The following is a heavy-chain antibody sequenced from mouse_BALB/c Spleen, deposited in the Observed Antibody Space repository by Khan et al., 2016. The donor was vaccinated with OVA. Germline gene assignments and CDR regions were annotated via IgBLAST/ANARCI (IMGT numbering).Heavy chain of an antibody. CDR2: INTHSGVP. CDR3: ARGGAEYYRNDGGAMEY. CDR1: GYTFTTAG. Sequence: QIQLVQSGPELKKPGETVRISCKASGYTFTTAGMQWVQKMPGKGLKWIGWINTHSGVPKYAEDFKGRFAFSLETSAKTAYLQITKLKNEDTATYSCARGGAEYYRNDGGAMEYWGQGTSVTVSS. V-gene: IGHV9-4*02. D-gene: IGHD2-14*01. J-gene: IGHJ4*01.